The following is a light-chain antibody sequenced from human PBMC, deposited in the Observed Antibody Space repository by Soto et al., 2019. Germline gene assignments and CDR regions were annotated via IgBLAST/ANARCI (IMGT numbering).Light chain of an antibody. V-gene: IGKV1-9*01. CDR3: QQLNSYPLT. CDR2: GAS. J-gene: IGKJ3*01. CDR1: QAISSH. Sequence: DIQLTQSPSFLSASMGGRVTITCRASQAISSHLAWYQQKPGKAPNLLIYGASTLQSGVPSRFSGSGSGTQFTLTISSLQPEDFATYYCQQLNSYPLTFGPGTTVDIK.